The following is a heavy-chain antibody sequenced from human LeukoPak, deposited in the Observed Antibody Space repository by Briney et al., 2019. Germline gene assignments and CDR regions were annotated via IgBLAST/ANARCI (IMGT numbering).Heavy chain of an antibody. J-gene: IGHJ4*02. D-gene: IGHD3-22*01. Sequence: GGSLRLSCAASGFTFSSYWMHWVRQAPGKGLVWVSRINSDGRSTSYADSVKGRFTISRDNSKNTLHLQMNSLRAEDTVVYYCARHSSGYYHYDYWGPGTPVTVAS. CDR2: INSDGRST. CDR1: GFTFSSYW. V-gene: IGHV3-74*01. CDR3: ARHSSGYYHYDY.